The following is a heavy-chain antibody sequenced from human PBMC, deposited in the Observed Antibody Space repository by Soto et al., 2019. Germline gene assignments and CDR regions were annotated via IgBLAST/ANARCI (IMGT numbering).Heavy chain of an antibody. J-gene: IGHJ4*02. D-gene: IGHD2-15*01. CDR2: IRGDNGDM. CDR3: ARDLLGSCITDGSFYFNC. CDR1: GYTFSSHG. Sequence: ASVKVSCKTSGYTFSSHGSSWVRQAPGQGLEWMGWIRGDNGDMNLGLKFLGRITMTTDTSKDTAYMELRSLRSDDTAVYFCARDLLGSCITDGSFYFNCLGQVTLVTVCS. V-gene: IGHV1-18*04.